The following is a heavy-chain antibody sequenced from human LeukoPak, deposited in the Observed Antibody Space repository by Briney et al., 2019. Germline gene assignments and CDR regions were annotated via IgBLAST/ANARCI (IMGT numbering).Heavy chain of an antibody. Sequence: GGSLRLSCAASGFALSSHWMTWVRQAPGKGLEWVSVISGSGGTTYYADSVKGRFTISRDSSKNTLYLQMNSLRAEDTAVYYCAKVSGGGLYYDGMDVWGQGTTVTVSS. V-gene: IGHV3-23*01. CDR1: GFALSSHW. CDR3: AKVSGGGLYYDGMDV. J-gene: IGHJ6*02. CDR2: ISGSGGTT. D-gene: IGHD1-14*01.